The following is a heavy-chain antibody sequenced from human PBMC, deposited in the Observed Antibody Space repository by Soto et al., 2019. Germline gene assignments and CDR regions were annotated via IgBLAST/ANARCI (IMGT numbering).Heavy chain of an antibody. Sequence: SETLSLTCSVSGGSISSYYWSWIRQPPGKGLEWIGYIYYSVSTNYNPSLKSRVTISVDTSKNQFSLKLSSVTAADTAVYYCARDADGYDDAFDIWGQGTMVT. D-gene: IGHD5-12*01. V-gene: IGHV4-59*12. CDR3: ARDADGYDDAFDI. J-gene: IGHJ3*02. CDR1: GGSISSYY. CDR2: IYYSVST.